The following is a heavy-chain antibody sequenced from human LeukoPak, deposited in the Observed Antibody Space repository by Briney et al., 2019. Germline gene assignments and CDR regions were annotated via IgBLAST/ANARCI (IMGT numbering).Heavy chain of an antibody. CDR1: GYTFTSYD. V-gene: IGHV1-8*03. CDR3: AREISRMVRGVISNWFDP. Sequence: ASVKVSCKASGYTFTSYDINWVRQATGQGLEWMGWMNPNSGNTGYAQKFQGRVTITRNTSISTAYMELSSLRSEDTAVYYCAREISRMVRGVISNWFDPWGQGTLVTVSS. D-gene: IGHD3-10*01. CDR2: MNPNSGNT. J-gene: IGHJ5*02.